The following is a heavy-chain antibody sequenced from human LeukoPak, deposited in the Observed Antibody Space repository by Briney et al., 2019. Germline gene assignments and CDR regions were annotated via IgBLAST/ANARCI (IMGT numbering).Heavy chain of an antibody. Sequence: ASVKVSCKAYGYTFISNYLNWVRQAPGQGLEWVGIINPSGGSPSYAQKFQGRVTMTRDMSTSTVYMELSSLRSEDTAVYHCASSYDSSEDYFDYWGQGTLVTVSS. J-gene: IGHJ4*02. CDR3: ASSYDSSEDYFDY. CDR1: GYTFISNY. D-gene: IGHD3-22*01. V-gene: IGHV1-46*01. CDR2: INPSGGSP.